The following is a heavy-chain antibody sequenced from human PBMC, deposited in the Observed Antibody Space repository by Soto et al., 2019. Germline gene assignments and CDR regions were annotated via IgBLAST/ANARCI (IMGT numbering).Heavy chain of an antibody. CDR1: GFTFSSYA. V-gene: IGHV3-30-3*01. CDR3: AREGRYCSGGSCYSSAFDP. D-gene: IGHD2-15*01. J-gene: IGHJ5*02. Sequence: GGSLRLSCAASGFTFSSYAMHWVRQAPGKGLEWVAVISYDGSNKYYADSVKGRFTISRDNSKNTLYLQMNSLRAEDTAVYYCAREGRYCSGGSCYSSAFDPWGQGTLVTVSS. CDR2: ISYDGSNK.